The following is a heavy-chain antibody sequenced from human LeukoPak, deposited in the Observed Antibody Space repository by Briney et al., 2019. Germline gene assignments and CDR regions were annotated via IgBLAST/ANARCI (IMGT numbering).Heavy chain of an antibody. J-gene: IGHJ6*02. CDR2: ISGSGGST. CDR1: GFTFSSYA. V-gene: IGHV3-23*01. Sequence: GGSLRLSCAASGFTFSSYAMSWVRQAPGKGLEWVSAISGSGGSTYYADSVKGRFTISRDNSKNTLYLQMNSLRAEDTAVYYCFTSNIVATIGFYYYYYGMDVWAKGPRSPSP. CDR3: FTSNIVATIGFYYYYYGMDV. D-gene: IGHD5-12*01.